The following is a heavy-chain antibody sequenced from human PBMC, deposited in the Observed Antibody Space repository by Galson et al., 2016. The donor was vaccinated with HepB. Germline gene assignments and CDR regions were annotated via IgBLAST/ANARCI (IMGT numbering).Heavy chain of an antibody. CDR3: ARVSPVDYYYYMDV. J-gene: IGHJ6*03. V-gene: IGHV3-21*01. CDR2: ISGRSSYI. Sequence: SLRLSCAASGLNFSNFWMTWVRQAPGKGLEWVSFISGRSSYIYYADSVEGRFTVSRDNAKNSLYLQMNSLRAEDTAVYYCARVSPVDYYYYMDVWGRGTTVTVS. CDR1: GLNFSNFW.